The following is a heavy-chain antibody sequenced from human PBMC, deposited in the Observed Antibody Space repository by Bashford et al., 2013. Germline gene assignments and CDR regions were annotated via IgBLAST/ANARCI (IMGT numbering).Heavy chain of an antibody. J-gene: IGHJ4*02. V-gene: IGHV3-23*01. CDR3: AKVDY. Sequence: VRQAPGKGLEWISAISGSGISTYYADSVKGRFTISRDNSKNTLYLQMNSLRPEDTAVYYCAKVDYRGQGTLVTVSS. CDR2: ISGSGIST.